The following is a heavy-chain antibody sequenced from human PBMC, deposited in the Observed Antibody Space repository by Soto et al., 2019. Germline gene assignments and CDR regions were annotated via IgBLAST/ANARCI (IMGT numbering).Heavy chain of an antibody. CDR2: ISFDGKDI. CDR1: GFTFSSFG. V-gene: IGHV3-30*03. CDR3: AREETAWPLAYGLDV. D-gene: IGHD2-21*02. J-gene: IGHJ6*02. Sequence: QVQLVESGGGVVHPGKSLRLSCEGSGFTFSSFGMDWVRQAPGKGLEWVAAISFDGKDISYSDSVKGRFTISRDKSKNILYLQMNSLRVEDTAVYYCAREETAWPLAYGLDVWGQGTAVTVSS.